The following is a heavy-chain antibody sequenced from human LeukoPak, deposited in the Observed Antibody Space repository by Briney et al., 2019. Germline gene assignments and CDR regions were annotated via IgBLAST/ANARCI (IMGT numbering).Heavy chain of an antibody. Sequence: PSETLSLTCTVSGGSISSGGYYWSWIRQHPGKGLEWIGYIYYSGSTYYNPSLKSRVTISVDTSKNQFSLKLSSVTAADTAVYYCARAREQWLVDYWGQGTLVTVSS. V-gene: IGHV4-31*03. CDR1: GGSISSGGYY. CDR3: ARAREQWLVDY. CDR2: IYYSGST. J-gene: IGHJ4*02. D-gene: IGHD6-19*01.